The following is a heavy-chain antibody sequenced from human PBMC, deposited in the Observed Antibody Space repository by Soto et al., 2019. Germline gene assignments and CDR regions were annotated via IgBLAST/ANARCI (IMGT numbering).Heavy chain of an antibody. Sequence: QVRLVQSGAEVKKPGSSVKVSCKASGGTFSPYTINWVRQAPGQGLEWMGRIIPFHGVTNYAQKFQARVTITAAKSTSTAYMELSGLRFEDTAMYYCTRDWEITVSTWSFGGFWGRGTLVTVSS. J-gene: IGHJ4*02. CDR1: GGTFSPYT. D-gene: IGHD3-10*01. CDR2: IIPFHGVT. V-gene: IGHV1-69*08. CDR3: TRDWEITVSTWSFGGF.